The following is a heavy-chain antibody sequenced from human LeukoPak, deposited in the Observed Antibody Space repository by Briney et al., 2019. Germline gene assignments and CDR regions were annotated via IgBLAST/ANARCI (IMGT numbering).Heavy chain of an antibody. CDR1: GFIFHSHA. D-gene: IGHD3-16*01. CDR3: AKDNDYTYNYFDY. V-gene: IGHV3-23*01. CDR2: ISGSGGST. J-gene: IGHJ4*02. Sequence: GGSLRLSCAASGFIFHSHAMSWVRQAPGKGLEWASAISGSGGSTFFADSVRGRFIISRDNSKNTVYLQMNSLRAEDTALYYCAKDNDYTYNYFDYWGQGTLVTVSS.